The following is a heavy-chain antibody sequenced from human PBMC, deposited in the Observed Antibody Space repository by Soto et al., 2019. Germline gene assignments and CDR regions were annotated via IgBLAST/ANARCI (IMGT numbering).Heavy chain of an antibody. Sequence: QVQLVQAGAEVKKPGSSVKVSCKASGGTFSSYTISWVRQAPGQGLEWMGRIIPILGIANYAQKFQGRVTLTADKTTSTAYLELSSLRSEDTAVYYCARGGSYCSGGSCYVTYFDYWGQGTLVTVSS. CDR1: GGTFSSYT. CDR2: IIPILGIA. J-gene: IGHJ4*02. V-gene: IGHV1-69*02. CDR3: ARGGSYCSGGSCYVTYFDY. D-gene: IGHD2-15*01.